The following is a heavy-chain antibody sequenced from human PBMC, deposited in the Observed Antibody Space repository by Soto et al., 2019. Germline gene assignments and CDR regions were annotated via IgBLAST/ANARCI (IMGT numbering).Heavy chain of an antibody. Sequence: QVQLQESGPGLVKPSQTLSLTCTVSGGSISSGDYYWSWIRQPPGKGLEWIGYIYYSGSTYDNPSFKSRVTISVDTSKNQFSLKLSSVTAADTVVYYCASPSKVKWELRGYNDAFDIWGQGTMVTVSS. V-gene: IGHV4-30-4*01. CDR3: ASPSKVKWELRGYNDAFDI. J-gene: IGHJ3*02. CDR2: IYYSGST. CDR1: GGSISSGDYY. D-gene: IGHD1-26*01.